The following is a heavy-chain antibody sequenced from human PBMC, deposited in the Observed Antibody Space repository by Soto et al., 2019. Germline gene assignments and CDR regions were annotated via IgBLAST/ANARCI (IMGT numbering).Heavy chain of an antibody. Sequence: QVQLQESGPGLVKPSQTLSLTCTVSGGSISSGGYYWSWIRQHPGQGLEWIGYIYYSGSTYYKPSLKSRVTISVDTSKNQFSLKLSSVTAADTAVYYCARGRSSTSPYPIGYWGQGTLVTVSS. D-gene: IGHD2-2*01. CDR2: IYYSGST. CDR1: GGSISSGGYY. CDR3: ARGRSSTSPYPIGY. J-gene: IGHJ4*02. V-gene: IGHV4-31*03.